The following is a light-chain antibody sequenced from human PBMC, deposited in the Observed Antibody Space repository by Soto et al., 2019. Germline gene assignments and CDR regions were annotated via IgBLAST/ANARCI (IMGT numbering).Light chain of an antibody. CDR1: QSISNH. V-gene: IGKV3-15*01. CDR3: QQYHGWPWT. Sequence: EIVMTQSPATLSVSPGEGATLSCRASQSISNHLAWFQQKPGQAPRLLITGASTRVTGIPARFSGSGSGTDFTLTISSLQSADFAVYYCQQYHGWPWTFGQGTKVEIK. J-gene: IGKJ1*01. CDR2: GAS.